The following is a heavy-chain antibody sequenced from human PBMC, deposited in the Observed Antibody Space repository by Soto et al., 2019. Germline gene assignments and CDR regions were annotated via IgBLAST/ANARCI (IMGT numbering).Heavy chain of an antibody. D-gene: IGHD4-4*01. V-gene: IGHV3-74*01. CDR3: ARPGYSNYGPGVDV. Sequence: EVQLVESGGGLVQPGGSLRLSCAAYGFTFSVYWMHWVRQAPGKGLVWVSRIDSDGSTTSYADSVKGRFTISRDNAKSTLYLQMNSLRAEDTAVYYCARPGYSNYGPGVDVWGQGTTVTVSS. J-gene: IGHJ6*02. CDR2: IDSDGSTT. CDR1: GFTFSVYW.